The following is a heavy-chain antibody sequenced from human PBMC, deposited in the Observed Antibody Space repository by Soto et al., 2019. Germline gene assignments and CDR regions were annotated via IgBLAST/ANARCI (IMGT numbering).Heavy chain of an antibody. CDR3: ASDMSNT. D-gene: IGHD3-9*01. Sequence: QVQLVQSGAEVKKPGASVKVSCKASGYTFTSHDINWMRQATGQGLEWMGCMNPHSGYTNYAQKFQGRVTMTRDTSISTAYMELTSLRSEDTAVYYCASDMSNTWGQGTLVTVSS. CDR1: GYTFTSHD. V-gene: IGHV1-8*01. CDR2: MNPHSGYT. J-gene: IGHJ5*02.